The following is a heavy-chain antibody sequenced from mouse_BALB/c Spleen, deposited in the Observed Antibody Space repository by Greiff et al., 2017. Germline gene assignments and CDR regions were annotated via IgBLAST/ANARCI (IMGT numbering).Heavy chain of an antibody. CDR1: GYSITSDYA. V-gene: IGHV3-2*02. J-gene: IGHJ1*01. CDR3: ARGVLRHWYFDV. CDR2: ISYSGST. Sequence: EVQLVESGPGLVKPSQSLSLTCTVTGYSITSDYAWNWIRQFPGNKLEWMGYISYSGSTSYNPSLKSRISITRDTSKNQFFLQLNSVTTEDTATYYCARGVLRHWYFDVWGAGTTVTVSS. D-gene: IGHD1-2*01.